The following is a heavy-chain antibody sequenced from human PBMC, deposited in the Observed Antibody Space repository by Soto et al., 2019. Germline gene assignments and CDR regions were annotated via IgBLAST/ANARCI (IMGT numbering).Heavy chain of an antibody. V-gene: IGHV3-21*01. D-gene: IGHD3-10*01. Sequence: GGSLRLSCADPGFSFDDYAMNWVRQAPGKGLPWVSSISSSSSYIYYADSVKGRFTISRDNAKNSLYLQMNSLRAEDTAVYYCARDSLLWFGESPRYFDYWGQGTLVTVSS. CDR1: GFSFDDYA. J-gene: IGHJ4*02. CDR3: ARDSLLWFGESPRYFDY. CDR2: ISSSSSYI.